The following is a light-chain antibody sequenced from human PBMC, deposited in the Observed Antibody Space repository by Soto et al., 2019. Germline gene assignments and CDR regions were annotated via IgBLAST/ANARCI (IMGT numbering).Light chain of an antibody. CDR3: QQHNDWPT. J-gene: IGKJ5*01. V-gene: IGKV3-15*01. CDR2: RAS. Sequence: LLMTQSPDTLAVSPGETVTLSCRASQSLSDNLAWYQQKTGQPPRLLIFRASTRASGIPARFSGSGSGTEFILTISSVESEDFAIYYCQQHNDWPTFGQGTRLEIK. CDR1: QSLSDN.